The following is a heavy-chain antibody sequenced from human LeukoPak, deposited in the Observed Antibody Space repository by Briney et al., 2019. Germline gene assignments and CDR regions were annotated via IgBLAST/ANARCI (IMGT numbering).Heavy chain of an antibody. V-gene: IGHV4-4*07. CDR1: GGSISNFY. CDR2: IYSSGNT. CDR3: ARNSGDY. D-gene: IGHD4-23*01. J-gene: IGHJ4*02. Sequence: SETLSLTCSVSGGSISNFYWSWIRQPAGQGLEWIGRIYSSGNTVYNPSLKSRVTMSLDAPKNQLSLKLRSVTAADTAVYYCARNSGDYWGQGTLVTVSS.